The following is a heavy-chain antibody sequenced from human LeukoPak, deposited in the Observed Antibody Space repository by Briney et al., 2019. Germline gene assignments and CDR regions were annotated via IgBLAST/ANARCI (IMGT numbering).Heavy chain of an antibody. V-gene: IGHV1-2*02. CDR2: INPNSGGT. CDR3: AREGVTYYDSSGHTRGFDP. Sequence: GASVKVSCKASGYTFTGYYMHWVRQAPGQGLEWMGWINPNSGGTNYAQKFQGRVTMTRDTSISTAYMELSRLRSDDTAVYYCAREGVTYYDSSGHTRGFDPWGQGTLVTVSS. D-gene: IGHD3-22*01. J-gene: IGHJ5*02. CDR1: GYTFTGYY.